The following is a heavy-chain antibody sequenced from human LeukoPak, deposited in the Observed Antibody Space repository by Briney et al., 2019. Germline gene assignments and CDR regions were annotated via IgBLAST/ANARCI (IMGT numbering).Heavy chain of an antibody. D-gene: IGHD5-24*01. CDR3: ARDGYNKDAFDI. Sequence: GGTLRLSCAASGFTFSSHWMSWVRQAPGKALEWVGNIKQDGSEKYYVDSVKGRFTISRDNAKNSLYLQMNSLRAEDTAVYYCARDGYNKDAFDIWGQGTMVTVSS. J-gene: IGHJ3*02. CDR1: GFTFSSHW. V-gene: IGHV3-7*01. CDR2: IKQDGSEK.